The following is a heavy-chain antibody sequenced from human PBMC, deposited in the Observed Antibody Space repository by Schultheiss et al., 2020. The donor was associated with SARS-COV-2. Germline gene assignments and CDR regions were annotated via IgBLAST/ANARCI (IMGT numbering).Heavy chain of an antibody. CDR2: ISGSGGST. J-gene: IGHJ6*03. D-gene: IGHD1-1*01. Sequence: GGSLRLSCAASGFTFSSYSMNWVRQAPGKGLEWVSAISGSGGSTYYADSVKGRFTISRDNSKNTLYLQMNSLRAEDTAVYYCTTDPSSATYCYYSMDVWGKGTTVTVSS. CDR1: GFTFSSYS. V-gene: IGHV3-23*01. CDR3: TTDPSSATYCYYSMDV.